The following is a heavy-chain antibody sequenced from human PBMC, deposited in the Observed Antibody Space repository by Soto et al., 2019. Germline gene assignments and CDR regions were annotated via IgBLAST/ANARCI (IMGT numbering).Heavy chain of an antibody. D-gene: IGHD3-9*01. CDR2: INAGNGNT. CDR3: ARDRNFDWLSDYYYYYMDV. CDR1: GYTFTSYA. V-gene: IGHV1-3*01. Sequence: ASVKVSCKASGYTFTSYAMHWVRQAPGQRLEWMGWINAGNGNTKYSQKFQGRVTITRDTSASTAYMELSSLRSEDTAVYYCARDRNFDWLSDYYYYYMDVWGKGTTVTVSS. J-gene: IGHJ6*03.